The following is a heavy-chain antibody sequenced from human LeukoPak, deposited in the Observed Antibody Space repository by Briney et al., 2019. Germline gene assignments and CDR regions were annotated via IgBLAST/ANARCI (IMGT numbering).Heavy chain of an antibody. CDR1: GFTFSSYW. J-gene: IGHJ5*02. CDR2: INTDGSST. D-gene: IGHD6-13*01. CDR3: ARELSSWLGGFDP. V-gene: IGHV3-74*01. Sequence: GGSLRLSCAASGFTFSSYWMHWVRQAPGKGLVWVSRINTDGSSTSYADSVKGRFTISRDNAKNTLYLQMNSLRAEDTAVYYCARELSSWLGGFDPWGQGTLVTVSS.